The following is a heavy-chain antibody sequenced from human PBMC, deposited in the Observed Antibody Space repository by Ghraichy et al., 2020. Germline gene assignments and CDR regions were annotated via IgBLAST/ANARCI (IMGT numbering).Heavy chain of an antibody. CDR1: GGSFSGYY. V-gene: IGHV4-34*01. Sequence: SQTLSLTCAVYGGSFSGYYWSSIRQPPGKGLEWIGEINHSGSTNYNPSLKSRVTISVDTSKNQFSLKLSSVTAADTAVYYCARGYPYYYYYYMDVWGKGTTVTVSS. J-gene: IGHJ6*03. CDR3: ARGYPYYYYYYMDV. CDR2: INHSGST.